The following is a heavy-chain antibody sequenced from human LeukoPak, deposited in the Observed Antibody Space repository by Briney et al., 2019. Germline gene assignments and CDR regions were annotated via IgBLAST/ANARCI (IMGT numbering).Heavy chain of an antibody. Sequence: ASVKVTCKASGYTFTSYGISWVRQAPGQGLEWMGCISAYNGNTNYAQKLQGRVTMTTDTSTSTAYMELRSLRSDDTAVYYCARDYYDSSGYSNWFDPWGQGTLVTVSS. CDR3: ARDYYDSSGYSNWFDP. CDR2: ISAYNGNT. J-gene: IGHJ5*02. CDR1: GYTFTSYG. D-gene: IGHD3-22*01. V-gene: IGHV1-18*01.